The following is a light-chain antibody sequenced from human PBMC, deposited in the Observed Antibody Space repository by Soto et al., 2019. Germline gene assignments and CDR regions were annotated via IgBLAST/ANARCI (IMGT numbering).Light chain of an antibody. V-gene: IGKV1-5*03. CDR1: QSISSW. Sequence: DIQMTQSPSTLSASVGDRVTITCRASQSISSWLAWYQQKPGKAPNLLIYKASSLERGVPSRFSGSGSGTEFPLTITSLQPDDFATYYCQQYSSYEWTFGQGTKVEIK. J-gene: IGKJ1*01. CDR2: KAS. CDR3: QQYSSYEWT.